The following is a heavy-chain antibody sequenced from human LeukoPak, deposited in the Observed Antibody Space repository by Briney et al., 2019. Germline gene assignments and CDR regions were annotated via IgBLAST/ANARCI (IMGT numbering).Heavy chain of an antibody. J-gene: IGHJ4*02. CDR2: FDPEDGET. Sequence: ASVKVSCKVSGYTLTELSMHWVRQAPGKGLERMGGFDPEDGETIYAQKFQGRVTMTEDTSTDTAYMELSSLRSEDTAVYYCATDIPFAYGDYYYYYFDYWGQGTLVTVSS. CDR3: ATDIPFAYGDYYYYYFDY. V-gene: IGHV1-24*01. CDR1: GYTLTELS. D-gene: IGHD4-17*01.